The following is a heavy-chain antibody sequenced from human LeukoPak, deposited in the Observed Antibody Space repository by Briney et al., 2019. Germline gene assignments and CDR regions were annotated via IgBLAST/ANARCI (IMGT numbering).Heavy chain of an antibody. CDR2: IYYSGST. Sequence: SETLSLTCTVSGGSISSYYWSWIRQPPGKGLEWIGYIYYSGSTNYNPSLKSRVTISVDTSKNQFSLKLSSVTAADTAVYYCARGALRRRPNAFDIWGQGTMVTVSS. CDR1: GGSISSYY. V-gene: IGHV4-59*01. CDR3: ARGALRRRPNAFDI. J-gene: IGHJ3*02.